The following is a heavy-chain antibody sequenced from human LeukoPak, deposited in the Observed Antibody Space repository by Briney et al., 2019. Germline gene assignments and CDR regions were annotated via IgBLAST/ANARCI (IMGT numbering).Heavy chain of an antibody. CDR1: GGSISSSSYY. CDR3: ARHGYDFWSGHNWFDP. CDR2: IYYSGST. V-gene: IGHV4-39*01. D-gene: IGHD3-3*01. J-gene: IGHJ5*02. Sequence: PSETLSLTCTVSGGSISSSSYYWGWIRQPPGKGLEWIGSIYYSGSTYYNPSLKSRVTISVDTSKNQFSLKLSSVTAADTAVYYCARHGYDFWSGHNWFDPRGQGTLVTVSS.